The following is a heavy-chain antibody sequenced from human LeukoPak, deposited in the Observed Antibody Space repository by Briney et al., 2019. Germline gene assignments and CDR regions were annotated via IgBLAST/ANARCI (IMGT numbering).Heavy chain of an antibody. CDR1: GGSISSYY. CDR3: ARDRILEWLLGYFDY. CDR2: IYTSGST. Sequence: SETLSLTCTVSGGSISSYYWSWIRQPAGKGLEWIGRIYTSGSTNYNPSLKSRVTMSVDTSKNQFSLKQSSVTAADTAVYYCARDRILEWLLGYFDYWGQGTLVTVSS. V-gene: IGHV4-4*07. J-gene: IGHJ4*02. D-gene: IGHD3-3*01.